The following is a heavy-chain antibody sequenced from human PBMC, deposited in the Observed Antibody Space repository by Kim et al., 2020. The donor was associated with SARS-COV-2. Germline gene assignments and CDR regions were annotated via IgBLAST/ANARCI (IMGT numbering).Heavy chain of an antibody. CDR1: GFTVSSNY. Sequence: GGSLRLSCAASGFTVSSNYMSWVRQAPGKGLEWVSVIYSGGSTYYADSVKGRFTISRDNSKNTLYLQMNSLRAEDTAVYYCAREDLYYYGMDVWGQGTTVTVSS. V-gene: IGHV3-53*01. J-gene: IGHJ6*02. CDR2: IYSGGST. CDR3: AREDLYYYGMDV.